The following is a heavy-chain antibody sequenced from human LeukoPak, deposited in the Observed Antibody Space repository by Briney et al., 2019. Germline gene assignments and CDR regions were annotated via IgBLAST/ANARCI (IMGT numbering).Heavy chain of an antibody. Sequence: GASLQISCEGSGYRFTNYWIGWVRQLPGKGLEWMAIVYPTDSDTRYCPSFQGHVTVSADKSISTVYLQWSSLKASDTAMYYCARHRSDSSSSPIDYWGQGTLVTVST. CDR3: ARHRSDSSSSPIDY. CDR1: GYRFTNYW. D-gene: IGHD6-6*01. CDR2: VYPTDSDT. J-gene: IGHJ4*02. V-gene: IGHV5-51*01.